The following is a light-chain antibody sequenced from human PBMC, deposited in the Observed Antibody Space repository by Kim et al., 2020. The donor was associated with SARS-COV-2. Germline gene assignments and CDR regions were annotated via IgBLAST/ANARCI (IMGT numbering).Light chain of an antibody. V-gene: IGLV3-19*01. Sequence: LGQTVRITCQGDSLRSYYASWYQQMPGQAPVLVIYGKNNRPSGIPDRFSGSSSGNTASLTITGAQAEDEADYYCNSRDSSGNHLYVFGTGTKVTVL. J-gene: IGLJ1*01. CDR3: NSRDSSGNHLYV. CDR2: GKN. CDR1: SLRSYY.